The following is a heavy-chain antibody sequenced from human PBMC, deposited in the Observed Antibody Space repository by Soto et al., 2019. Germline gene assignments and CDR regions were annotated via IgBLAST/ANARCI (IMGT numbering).Heavy chain of an antibody. CDR2: IIPIFLTP. V-gene: IGHV1-69*12. J-gene: IGHJ6*02. CDR1: GGTFGNSA. Sequence: QVQLVQSGAEVKKPGSSVTVSCKASGGTFGNSAISWVRQAPGQGLEWMGGIIPIFLTPDYAQRFQGRVTITVDESTTTAYMELTSLRSEYTAVYYCARDTDRQQLGGNYIYGIDAWGQGTTVTVSS. D-gene: IGHD3-3*02. CDR3: ARDTDRQQLGGNYIYGIDA.